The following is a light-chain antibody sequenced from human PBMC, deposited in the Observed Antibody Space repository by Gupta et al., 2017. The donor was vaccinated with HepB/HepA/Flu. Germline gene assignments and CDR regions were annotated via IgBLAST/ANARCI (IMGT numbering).Light chain of an antibody. CDR2: GNS. Sequence: QSFLTQPPSVSGAPGQRVPISSTGSSPNIGAGYDVHWDQQLPGTAPTVIIFGNSNRPSGVPDRFSGSKSGASASLAITRLQADDEADYYCQSYDSSLSGHVVFGGGTKLTVL. V-gene: IGLV1-40*03. CDR1: SPNIGAGYD. J-gene: IGLJ2*01. CDR3: QSYDSSLSGHVV.